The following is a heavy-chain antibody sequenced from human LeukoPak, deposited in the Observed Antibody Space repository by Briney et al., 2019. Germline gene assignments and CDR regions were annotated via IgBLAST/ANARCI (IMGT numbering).Heavy chain of an antibody. CDR1: GFTFSSYA. D-gene: IGHD3-10*01. V-gene: IGHV3-30*04. CDR3: ARDQGATLVRGVTPYLDY. CDR2: ISYDGSDE. J-gene: IGHJ4*02. Sequence: GKSLRLSCAASGFTFSSYAMHWVRQAPGKGLERVSIISYDGSDEKFADSVKGRFTISRDNSKNMVFLQMNSLRAEDTAVYYCARDQGATLVRGVTPYLDYWGQGTPVSVSS.